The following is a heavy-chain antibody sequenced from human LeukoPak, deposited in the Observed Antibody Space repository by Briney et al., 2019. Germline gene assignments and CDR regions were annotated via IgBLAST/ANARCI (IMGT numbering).Heavy chain of an antibody. D-gene: IGHD3-3*01. CDR2: IIPMFHTA. CDR1: GGTFSSYA. V-gene: IGHV1-69*06. CDR3: AKDRTTRGDFTSGHDY. Sequence: SVKVSCKASGGTFSSYAVSWVRQAPGQGLEWMGGIIPMFHTAIYAQRLQGRVTITADKSTSTAYMELSSLRFEDTAVYYCAKDRTTRGDFTSGHDYWGQGTLVTVSS. J-gene: IGHJ4*02.